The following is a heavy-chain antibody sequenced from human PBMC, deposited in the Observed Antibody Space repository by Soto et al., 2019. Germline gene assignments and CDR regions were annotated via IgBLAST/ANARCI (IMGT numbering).Heavy chain of an antibody. CDR3: ARLTLGDDYVWGSYRPYYYYYGMDV. J-gene: IGHJ6*02. CDR2: INHSGST. D-gene: IGHD3-16*02. V-gene: IGHV4-34*01. CDR1: GGSFSGYY. Sequence: QVQLQQWGAGLLKPSETLSLTCAVYGGSFSGYYWSWIRQPPGKGLEWIGEINHSGSTNYNPSLKSRVTISVDTSKNQFSLKLSSVTAADTAVYYCARLTLGDDYVWGSYRPYYYYYGMDVWGQGTTVTVSS.